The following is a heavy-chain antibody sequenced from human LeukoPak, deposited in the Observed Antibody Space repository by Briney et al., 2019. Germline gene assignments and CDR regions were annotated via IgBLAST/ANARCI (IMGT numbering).Heavy chain of an antibody. V-gene: IGHV5-51*01. J-gene: IGHJ3*02. Sequence: GESLKISFKGSGYRFSTYWIGWVRPMPGKGLEWMGIIYPGDSDTRYSPSFQGQVTISADKSISTAYLQWSSLRASDTAMYYCARHASAFDIWGQGTMVTVSS. CDR1: GYRFSTYW. CDR2: IYPGDSDT. CDR3: ARHASAFDI.